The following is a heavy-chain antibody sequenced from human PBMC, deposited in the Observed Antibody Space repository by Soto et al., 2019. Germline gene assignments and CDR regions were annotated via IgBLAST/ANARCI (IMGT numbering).Heavy chain of an antibody. CDR2: IKSKTDGGTT. CDR1: GFTFSNAW. D-gene: IGHD6-19*01. V-gene: IGHV3-15*01. CDR3: TTESSGWYADWFDP. J-gene: IGHJ5*02. Sequence: RLSCAASGFTFSNAWMSWVRQAPGRGLEWVGRIKSKTDGGTTDYAAPVKGRFTISRDDSKNTLYLQMNSLKTEDTAVYYCTTESSGWYADWFDPWGQGTLVTVSS.